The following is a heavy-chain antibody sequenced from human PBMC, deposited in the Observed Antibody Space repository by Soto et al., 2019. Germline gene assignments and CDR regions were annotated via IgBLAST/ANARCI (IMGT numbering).Heavy chain of an antibody. CDR3: ARGSIKYYYDSSGSAGMDV. V-gene: IGHV4-4*02. Sequence: QVQLQESGPGLVKPSGTLSLTCAVSGGSISSSNWWSWVRQPPGKGLEWIGEIYHSGSTNYNPSLKSRVTISVDKSKNQFSLKLSSVTAADTAVYYCARGSIKYYYDSSGSAGMDVWGQGTTVTVSS. CDR1: GGSISSSNW. J-gene: IGHJ6*02. D-gene: IGHD3-22*01. CDR2: IYHSGST.